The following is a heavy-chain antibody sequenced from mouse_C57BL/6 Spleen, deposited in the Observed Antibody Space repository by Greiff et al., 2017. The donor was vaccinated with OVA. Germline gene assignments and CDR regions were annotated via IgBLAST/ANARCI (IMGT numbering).Heavy chain of an antibody. CDR2: ISSGSSTI. CDR3: ARPSSYYMGNTWFAY. CDR1: GFTFSDYG. J-gene: IGHJ3*01. D-gene: IGHD2-12*01. Sequence: EVMLVESGGGLVKPGGSLKLSCAASGFTFSDYGMHWVRQAPEKGLEWVAYISSGSSTIYYADTVKGRFTISRDNAKNTLFLQMTSLRSEDTAMYYCARPSSYYMGNTWFAYWGQGTLVTVSA. V-gene: IGHV5-17*01.